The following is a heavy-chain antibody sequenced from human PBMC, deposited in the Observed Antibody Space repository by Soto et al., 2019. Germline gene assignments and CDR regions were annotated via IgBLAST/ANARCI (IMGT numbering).Heavy chain of an antibody. Sequence: ASVKVSCKASGGTFSSYAISWVRQAPGQGLEWMGGIIPIFGTANYAQKFQGRVTITADESTSTAYMELSSLRSEDTAVYYCARGSPGEHPPYFDYWGQGTLVTVSS. CDR2: IIPIFGTA. J-gene: IGHJ4*02. CDR1: GGTFSSYA. V-gene: IGHV1-69*13. CDR3: ARGSPGEHPPYFDY. D-gene: IGHD3-16*01.